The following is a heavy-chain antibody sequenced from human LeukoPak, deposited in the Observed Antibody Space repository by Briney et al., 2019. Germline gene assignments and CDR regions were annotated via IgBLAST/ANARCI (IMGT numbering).Heavy chain of an antibody. J-gene: IGHJ6*02. CDR1: GYTFTVYY. D-gene: IGHD3-3*01. Sequence: ASVNVSFKASGYTFTVYYMHWVRQAPGQGREWMGWINANSGGTNYAQKFQGRVTMTRDTSISTAYMELSRLRSDDTAVYYCAKEVYYDFWSGFNYYYGMDVWGQGTTVTVSS. CDR2: INANSGGT. CDR3: AKEVYYDFWSGFNYYYGMDV. V-gene: IGHV1-2*02.